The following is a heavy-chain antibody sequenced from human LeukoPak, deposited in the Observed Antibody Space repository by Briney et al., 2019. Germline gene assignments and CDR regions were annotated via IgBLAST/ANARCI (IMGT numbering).Heavy chain of an antibody. V-gene: IGHV1-8*01. CDR3: ARVEFNGGYNHVY. CDR2: MNPNSGNT. Sequence: GASVKVSCKASGYTFNGYDLNWVRQATGQGLEWMGWMNPNSGNTGYAQKFQGRVTMTRDTSISTAYMELSSLTSEDTAVYYCARVEFNGGYNHVYWGQGTLVTVSS. CDR1: GYTFNGYD. J-gene: IGHJ4*02. D-gene: IGHD2-8*01.